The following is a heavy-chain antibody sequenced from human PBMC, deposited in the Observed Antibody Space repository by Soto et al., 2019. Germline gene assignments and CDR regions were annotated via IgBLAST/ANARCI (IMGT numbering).Heavy chain of an antibody. V-gene: IGHV4-39*01. J-gene: IGHJ6*02. CDR1: GCSISSSSYY. D-gene: IGHD3-22*01. Sequence: XETLSLTCTVSGCSISSSSYYWGWIRQPPGKGLEWIGSTYYSGSTYYNPSLKSRVTISVDTSNNQFSLKLSSVAAADTAVYYCAGHGYYDSSDYYGMDVWGQGTTVTVSS. CDR3: AGHGYYDSSDYYGMDV. CDR2: TYYSGST.